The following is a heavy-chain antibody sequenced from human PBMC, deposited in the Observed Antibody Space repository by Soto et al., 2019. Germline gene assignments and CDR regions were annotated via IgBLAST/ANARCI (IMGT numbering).Heavy chain of an antibody. J-gene: IGHJ4*02. CDR3: AIHLGIGVTTDY. D-gene: IGHD2-21*01. CDR1: GDSFGIHDSISNPNYY. Sequence: LQLQESGPGLVKPSETLSLTCTVSGDSFGIHDSISNPNYYWGWIRQPPGKGLEWMASIYYGGSTYSNAYLRSRVTMSMDPSRSQFSLKLSSVTAADTAVYYCAIHLGIGVTTDYWGQGTLVTVSS. V-gene: IGHV4-39*01. CDR2: IYYGGST.